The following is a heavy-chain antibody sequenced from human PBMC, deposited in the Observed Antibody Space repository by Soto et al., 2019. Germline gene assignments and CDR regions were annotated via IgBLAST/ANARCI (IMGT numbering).Heavy chain of an antibody. CDR2: IIPLFGTA. D-gene: IGHD6-6*01. J-gene: IGHJ6*02. CDR1: GGTFSSYA. Sequence: QVQLVQSGAEVKKPGSSVKVSCKASGGTFSSYAISWVRQAPGQGLEWMGGIIPLFGTANYAQKFQGRVTITADESTSIAYMELSSLRSEDTAVYYCAGGGRAWSSSSGYYGMDVWGQGTTVTVSS. CDR3: AGGGRAWSSSSGYYGMDV. V-gene: IGHV1-69*12.